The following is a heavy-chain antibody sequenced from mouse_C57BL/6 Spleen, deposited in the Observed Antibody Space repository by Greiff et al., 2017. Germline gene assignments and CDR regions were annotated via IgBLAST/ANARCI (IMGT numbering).Heavy chain of an antibody. Sequence: QVQLQQPGTELVKPGASVKLSCKASGYTFTSYWMHWVKQRPGQGLEWIGNINPSNGGTTYNEKFKRQATLTADISSSTAYMQLSSLTSEDSAVYYCARYYGGAMDYWGQGTSVTVSS. D-gene: IGHD1-2*01. J-gene: IGHJ4*01. V-gene: IGHV1-53*01. CDR2: INPSNGGT. CDR3: ARYYGGAMDY. CDR1: GYTFTSYW.